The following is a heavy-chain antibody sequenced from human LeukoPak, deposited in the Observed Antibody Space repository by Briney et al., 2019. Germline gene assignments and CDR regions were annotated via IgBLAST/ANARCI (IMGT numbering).Heavy chain of an antibody. Sequence: SETLSLTCTVSGGSISSYYWSWIRQPPGKGLEWIGYIYYSGSTNYNPSLKSRVTISVDTSKNRFSLKLSSVTAADTAVYYCARVLYSGSYYYYYGMDVWGQGTTVTVSS. CDR1: GGSISSYY. CDR2: IYYSGST. CDR3: ARVLYSGSYYYYYGMDV. V-gene: IGHV4-59*01. D-gene: IGHD1-26*01. J-gene: IGHJ6*02.